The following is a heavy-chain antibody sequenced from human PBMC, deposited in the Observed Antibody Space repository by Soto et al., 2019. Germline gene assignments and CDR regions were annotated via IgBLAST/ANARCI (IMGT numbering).Heavy chain of an antibody. CDR2: AKSEINGGAV. Sequence: GGPLSLPCAASGFTFTRAWPNWVRQAPGKGLEWVGRAKSEINGGAVDYAAPVKGRLTISRDASQNTVYLQMNSLRADDTAVYYFAADLPDWGAYAFDYWGHGTQVTVSS. J-gene: IGHJ4*01. V-gene: IGHV3-15*07. CDR1: GFTFTRAW. D-gene: IGHD3-16*01. CDR3: AADLPDWGAYAFDY.